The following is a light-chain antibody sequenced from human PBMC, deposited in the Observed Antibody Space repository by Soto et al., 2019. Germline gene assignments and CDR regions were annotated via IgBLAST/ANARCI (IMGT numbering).Light chain of an antibody. CDR2: GAS. V-gene: IGKV3-20*01. CDR3: QQYGSSLFS. J-gene: IGKJ3*01. CDR1: QSVSSSY. Sequence: EIVLTQSPGTLSLSPGERATLSCRASQSVSSSYLAWYQQKPGQAPRLLIYGASSRATGIPDRFSGSGSGTDFTLTISRLETEDFAVYYCQQYGSSLFSFGPVTKVDIK.